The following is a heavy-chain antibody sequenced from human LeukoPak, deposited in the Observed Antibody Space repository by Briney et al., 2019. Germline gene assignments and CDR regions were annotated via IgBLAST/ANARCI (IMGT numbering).Heavy chain of an antibody. V-gene: IGHV1-2*06. CDR1: GYTFTGYY. CDR2: INPDNGGT. J-gene: IGHJ6*03. D-gene: IGHD3-10*01. CDR3: ARDRSYGSGSNYMDL. Sequence: GASVKVSCKASGYTFTGYYIHWVRQAPGQGLEWMGRINPDNGGTNSAQKFQGRVTMTRDTSITTVYMELISLTSGDTAVYYCARDRSYGSGSNYMDLWGKGTTVTSSS.